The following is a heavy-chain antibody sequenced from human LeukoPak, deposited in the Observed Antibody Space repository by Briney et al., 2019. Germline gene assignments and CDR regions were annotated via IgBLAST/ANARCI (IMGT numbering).Heavy chain of an antibody. Sequence: SETLSLTCTVSGGSISTYYWSWIRRPPGKGLEWIGYIYNSGSTNYNPSLQSRVTISVDTSKNQFSLRLTSVTAADTAVYYCPKAVAAAGRFGFDPWGQGTLVTVSS. CDR2: IYNSGST. CDR3: PKAVAAAGRFGFDP. J-gene: IGHJ5*02. CDR1: GGSISTYY. D-gene: IGHD6-13*01. V-gene: IGHV4-59*01.